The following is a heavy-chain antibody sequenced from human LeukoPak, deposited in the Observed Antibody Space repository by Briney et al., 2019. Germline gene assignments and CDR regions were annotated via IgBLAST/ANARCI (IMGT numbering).Heavy chain of an antibody. J-gene: IGHJ5*02. V-gene: IGHV1-2*06. CDR2: INPNGGGT. CDR3: VRDRARYCSRANCRAGWFDP. D-gene: IGHD2-2*01. CDR1: EYTFTGYY. Sequence: ASVKVSCKASEYTFTGYYMHWVQQAPGQGLEWMGRINPNGGGTDYAQKFQGRVTMPRDTSISTAYMELSRLRSDDTAVYYCVRDRARYCSRANCRAGWFDPWGQGTLVTVSS.